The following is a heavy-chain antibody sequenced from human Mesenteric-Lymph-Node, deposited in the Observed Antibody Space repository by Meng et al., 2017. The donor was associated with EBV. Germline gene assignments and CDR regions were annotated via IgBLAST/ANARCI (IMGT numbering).Heavy chain of an antibody. CDR3: AEVLNGYYYFDY. CDR2: VYHSGST. V-gene: IGHV4-4*02. J-gene: IGHJ4*02. Sequence: RLQESGPGLVKPSGTLSPTSAVSGASISGPNWWSWVRQPPGKGLEWIGEVYHSGSTNYNPSLKSRVSMSVDTSKNHFSLKLTSVTAADTAMYYCAEVLNGYYYFDYWGQGTLVTVSS. D-gene: IGHD3-22*01. CDR1: GASISGPNW.